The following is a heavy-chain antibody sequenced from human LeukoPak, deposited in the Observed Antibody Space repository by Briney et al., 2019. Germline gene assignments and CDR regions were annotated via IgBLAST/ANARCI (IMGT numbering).Heavy chain of an antibody. CDR2: IYYTGST. V-gene: IGHV4-39*01. D-gene: IGHD6-19*01. CDR3: ARGSSQWLARRDFDY. J-gene: IGHJ4*02. CDR1: GGSISGSSYY. Sequence: SETLSLTCTVSGGSISGSSYYWGWIRQPPGKGLEWFGSIYYTGSTYHNPYLKSRVTISVDTSRNQFSLRVSPLTAADTAVYYCARGSSQWLARRDFDYWGRGTLVTVSS.